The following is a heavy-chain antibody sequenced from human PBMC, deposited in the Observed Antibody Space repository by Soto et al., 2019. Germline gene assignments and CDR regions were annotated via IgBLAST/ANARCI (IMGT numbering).Heavy chain of an antibody. CDR1: GFSLSTSGVG. V-gene: IGHV2-5*02. CDR2: IYRDDDK. CDR3: AYRQEYRDSWNSGWFDP. J-gene: IGHJ5*02. D-gene: IGHD1-7*01. Sequence: QITLKESGPTLVIPTQTLTLTCTLSGFSLSTSGVGVGWIRQAPGKALEWLGVIYRDDDKRYNPSLKTRLTITSDSSTKQVLLTMTNMDPVDTATYYCAYRQEYRDSWNSGWFDPWGQGTLVTVSS.